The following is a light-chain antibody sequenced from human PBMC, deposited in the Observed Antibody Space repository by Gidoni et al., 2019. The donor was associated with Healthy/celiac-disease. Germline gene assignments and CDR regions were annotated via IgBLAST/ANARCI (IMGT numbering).Light chain of an antibody. J-gene: IGKJ2*02. CDR1: QSVSSN. CDR2: GES. V-gene: IGKV3-15*01. Sequence: ELVMTQSPATLSVSPGERATLPCRASQSVSSNLAWYQQKPGQAPRLLIYGESTRATGIPARFSGSGSGTEFTLTISSLQSEDFAVYYCQQYNNWPPSTFGQGTKLEIK. CDR3: QQYNNWPPST.